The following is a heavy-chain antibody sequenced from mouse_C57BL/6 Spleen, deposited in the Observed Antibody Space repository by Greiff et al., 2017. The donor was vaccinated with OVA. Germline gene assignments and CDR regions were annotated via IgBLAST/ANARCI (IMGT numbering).Heavy chain of an antibody. Sequence: QVQLKQSGAELVKPGASVKISCKASGYAFSSYWMNWVKQRPGKGLEWIGQIYPGDGDTNYNGKFKGKATLTADKSSSTAYMQLSSLTSEDSAVYFCARGGTDYAIDYWGQGTTVTVSS. CDR3: ARGGTDYAIDY. J-gene: IGHJ4*01. V-gene: IGHV1-80*01. D-gene: IGHD3-3*01. CDR2: IYPGDGDT. CDR1: GYAFSSYW.